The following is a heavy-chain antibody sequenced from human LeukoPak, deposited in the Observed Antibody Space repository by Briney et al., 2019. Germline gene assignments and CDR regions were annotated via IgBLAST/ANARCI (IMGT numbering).Heavy chain of an antibody. D-gene: IGHD3-16*01. J-gene: IGHJ4*02. Sequence: GGSLRLSCAASGFTFSSYAMTWVRQAPGKGLGWVSTISDSGGNTYYADSVAGRFTISRGNSRDTLYLQMNSLRADDTAVYFGARGGFLGPDYWGQGTLVTVSS. V-gene: IGHV3-23*01. CDR3: ARGGFLGPDY. CDR1: GFTFSSYA. CDR2: ISDSGGNT.